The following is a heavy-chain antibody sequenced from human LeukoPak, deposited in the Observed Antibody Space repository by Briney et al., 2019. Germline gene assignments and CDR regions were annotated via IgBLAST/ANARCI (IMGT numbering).Heavy chain of an antibody. V-gene: IGHV4-59*08. CDR1: GGSIISYY. CDR2: IYYSGST. Sequence: SETLSFTCTVSGGSIISYYWSWIRQPLGKGLEWIGYIYYSGSTNYNPSLKSRVTISVDTSKNQFSLKLSSVTAADTAVYYCARGRDGYNLGSDYWGQGTLVTVS. CDR3: ARGRDGYNLGSDY. D-gene: IGHD5-24*01. J-gene: IGHJ4*02.